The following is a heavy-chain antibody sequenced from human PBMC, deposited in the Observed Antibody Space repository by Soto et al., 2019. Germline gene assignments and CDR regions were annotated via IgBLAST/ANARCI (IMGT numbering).Heavy chain of an antibody. CDR2: IKQDGSEK. Sequence: XGSLILSCAASGFTFSSYWMSWVRQAPGKGLEWVANIKQDGSEKYYVDSVKGRFTISRDNAKNSLYLQMNSLRAEDTAVYYCARARASGWYGDFDSWGQGTLVTVSS. D-gene: IGHD6-19*01. CDR3: ARARASGWYGDFDS. CDR1: GFTFSSYW. J-gene: IGHJ4*02. V-gene: IGHV3-7*03.